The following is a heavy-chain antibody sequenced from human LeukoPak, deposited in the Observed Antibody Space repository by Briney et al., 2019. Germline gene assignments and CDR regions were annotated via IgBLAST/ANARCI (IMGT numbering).Heavy chain of an antibody. CDR1: GFTFSDAW. CDR2: IKSKTDGGTT. V-gene: IGHV3-15*01. J-gene: IGHJ4*02. Sequence: PGGSLRLSCAASGFTFSDAWMSWVRQVPGKGLEWVGRIKSKTDGGTTDYAAPVKGRFTISRDDSKNTLYLQMNSLKTEDTAVYYCTTEMRWELLLDYWGQGTLVTVSS. D-gene: IGHD1-26*01. CDR3: TTEMRWELLLDY.